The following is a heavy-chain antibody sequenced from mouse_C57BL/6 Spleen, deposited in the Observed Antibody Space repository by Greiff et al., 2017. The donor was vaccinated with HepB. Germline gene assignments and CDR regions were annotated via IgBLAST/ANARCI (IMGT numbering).Heavy chain of an antibody. CDR3: ARWDYDENFDY. CDR1: GYTFTDYY. D-gene: IGHD2-4*01. J-gene: IGHJ2*01. V-gene: IGHV1-76*01. CDR2: IYPGSGNT. Sequence: VQLQQSGAELVRPGASVKLSCKASGYTFTDYYINWVKQRPGQGLEWIARIYPGSGNTYYNEKFKGKATLTAEKSSSTAYMQLSSLTSEDSAVYFCARWDYDENFDYWGQSTTLTVSS.